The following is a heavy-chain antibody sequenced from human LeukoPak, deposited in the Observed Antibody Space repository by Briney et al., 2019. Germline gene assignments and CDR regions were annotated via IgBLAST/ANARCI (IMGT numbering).Heavy chain of an antibody. CDR2: IIPIFGTA. V-gene: IGHV1-69*06. D-gene: IGHD3-9*01. CDR3: AGSYYDILTGYYLFTMDV. Sequence: SVKVSCKASGGTFSSYAISWVRQAPGQGLEWMGGIIPIFGTANYAQKFQGRATITADKSTSTAYMELSSLRSEDTAVYYCAGSYYDILTGYYLFTMDVWGKGTTVTI. CDR1: GGTFSSYA. J-gene: IGHJ6*03.